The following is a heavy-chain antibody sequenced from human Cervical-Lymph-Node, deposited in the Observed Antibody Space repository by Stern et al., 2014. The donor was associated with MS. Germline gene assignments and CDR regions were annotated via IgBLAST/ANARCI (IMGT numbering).Heavy chain of an antibody. CDR2: INPNSGTT. J-gene: IGHJ3*02. V-gene: IGHV1-2*02. CDR3: TRGIRYSASGNAPAFDI. D-gene: IGHD1-26*01. Sequence: QVQLVQSGAEVKKPGASMKVSCKASGYTFINYYIQWVRQAPGQGLECMGWINPNSGTTNYAQKFQGRVTMTRDTSITTTYMELSSLKSDDTAVYYCTRGIRYSASGNAPAFDIWGQGTMVTVSS. CDR1: GYTFINYY.